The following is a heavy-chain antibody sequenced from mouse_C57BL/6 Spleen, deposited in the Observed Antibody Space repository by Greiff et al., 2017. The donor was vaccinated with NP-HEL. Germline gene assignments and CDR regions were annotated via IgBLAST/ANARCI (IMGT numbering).Heavy chain of an antibody. CDR3: AGPSTVVGRGFAY. Sequence: QVQLKQSGPELVKPGASVKISCKASGYAFSSSWMNWVKQRPGKGLEWIGRIYPGDGDTNYNGKFKGKATLTADKSSSTAYMQLSSLTSEDSAVYFCAGPSTVVGRGFAYWGQGTLVTVSA. D-gene: IGHD1-1*01. V-gene: IGHV1-82*01. J-gene: IGHJ3*01. CDR2: IYPGDGDT. CDR1: GYAFSSSW.